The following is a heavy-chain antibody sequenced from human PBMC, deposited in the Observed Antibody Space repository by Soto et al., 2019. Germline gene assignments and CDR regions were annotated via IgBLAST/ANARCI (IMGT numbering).Heavy chain of an antibody. CDR1: GFTFSSYG. V-gene: IGHV3-30*18. CDR3: ANDLGGSGSYYNVGASY. CDR2: ISYDGSNK. Sequence: GGSLRLSCAASGFTFSSYGMHWVRQAPGKGLEWVAVISYDGSNKYYADSVKGRFTISRDNSKNTLYLQMNSLRAEDTAVYYCANDLGGSGSYYNVGASYWGQGTLVTVSS. D-gene: IGHD3-10*01. J-gene: IGHJ4*02.